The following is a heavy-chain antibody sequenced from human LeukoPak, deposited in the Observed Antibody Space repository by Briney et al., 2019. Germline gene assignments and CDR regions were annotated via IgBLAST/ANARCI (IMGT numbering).Heavy chain of an antibody. J-gene: IGHJ3*02. D-gene: IGHD3-10*01. Sequence: SETLSLTCAVSGGSISSSNWWSWVRRPPGKGLEWIGEIYHIGSTNYNPSLKSRVTISVDKSKNQFSLKLSSVTAADTAVYHCARRYIRGDTYGFDIWGQGTMVTVSS. CDR1: GGSISSSNW. V-gene: IGHV4-4*02. CDR2: IYHIGST. CDR3: ARRYIRGDTYGFDI.